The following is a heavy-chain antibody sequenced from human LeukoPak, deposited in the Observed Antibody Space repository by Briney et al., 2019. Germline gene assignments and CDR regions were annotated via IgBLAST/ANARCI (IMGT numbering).Heavy chain of an antibody. Sequence: ASVTVSCKASGYTFTSYGISWVRQAPGQGLEWMGWISAYNGNTNYAQKLQGRVTMTTDTSTCTAYMELRSLRSDDTAVYYCARGRVGGYCSSTSCYAFDIWGQGTMVTVSS. CDR1: GYTFTSYG. V-gene: IGHV1-18*04. CDR3: ARGRVGGYCSSTSCYAFDI. J-gene: IGHJ3*02. CDR2: ISAYNGNT. D-gene: IGHD2-2*01.